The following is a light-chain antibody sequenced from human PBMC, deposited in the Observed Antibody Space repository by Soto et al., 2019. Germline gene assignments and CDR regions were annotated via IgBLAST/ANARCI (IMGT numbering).Light chain of an antibody. CDR3: QHLHNYPPT. J-gene: IGKJ4*01. CDR2: DAS. Sequence: GDRVNITCRASHGILRDLAWYQQKPGKAPNLLIYDASTLQSGVPSRFSASGSGTEFTLTISSLQAEDFATYYCQHLHNYPPTFGGGIKVEIK. CDR1: HGILRD. V-gene: IGKV1-9*01.